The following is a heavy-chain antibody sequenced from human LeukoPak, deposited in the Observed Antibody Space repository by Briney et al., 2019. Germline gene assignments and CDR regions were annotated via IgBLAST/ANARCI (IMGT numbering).Heavy chain of an antibody. CDR1: GGSISSSSYY. V-gene: IGHV4-61*02. Sequence: SETLSLTCTVSGGSISSSSYYWSWIRQPAGKGLEWIGRVYTSGSTNYNPSLKSRVTISIDTSKNQFSLKLSSVIAADTAVYYCARDFRGRYCSGGRCYSEADYWGQGTLVTVSS. D-gene: IGHD2-15*01. CDR3: ARDFRGRYCSGGRCYSEADY. J-gene: IGHJ4*02. CDR2: VYTSGST.